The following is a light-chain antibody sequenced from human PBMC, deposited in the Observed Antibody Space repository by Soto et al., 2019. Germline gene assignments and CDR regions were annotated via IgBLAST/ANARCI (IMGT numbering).Light chain of an antibody. J-gene: IGKJ2*01. CDR1: QSILYSSNNKNY. CDR3: QQYYSSLYT. CDR2: WAS. Sequence: DLVMTQSPDSLAVSLGERATINCKSSQSILYSSNNKNYLAWYQQKPGQPPKLLIYWASTRQAGVPDRFSGSGSGTDFTLTISSLQAEDVAIYYFQQYYSSLYTFGQGTRLEIK. V-gene: IGKV4-1*01.